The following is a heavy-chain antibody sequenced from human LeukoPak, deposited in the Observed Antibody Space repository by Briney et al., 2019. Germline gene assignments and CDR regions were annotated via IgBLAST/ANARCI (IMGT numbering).Heavy chain of an antibody. CDR2: ISGSCGST. CDR1: GFTFSSYA. V-gene: IGHV3-23*01. D-gene: IGHD1-1*01. J-gene: IGHJ5*02. CDR3: AKFQINTWNSCFDP. Sequence: PGGTLSLSCAASGFTFSSYAWSWVRQAPGKGLEWVSAISGSCGSTYYEDSVKGRFTIPRDNSKNTLDLQKNSLIADATAVYYCAKFQINTWNSCFDPWGQGTLLTVSS.